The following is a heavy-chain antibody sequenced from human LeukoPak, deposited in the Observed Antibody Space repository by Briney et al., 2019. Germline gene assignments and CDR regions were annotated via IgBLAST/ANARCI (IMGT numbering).Heavy chain of an antibody. CDR1: GFTSSSFA. CDR2: ISGSGGST. CDR3: AKNSRSSGYYLDY. J-gene: IGHJ4*02. V-gene: IGHV3-23*01. D-gene: IGHD3-22*01. Sequence: PGGSLRLSCAASGFTSSSFAMSWVRQAPGKGLEWVSTISGSGGSTSYADSVKGRFTISRDNSKNTLYLQMNSLRAEDTALYYCAKNSRSSGYYLDYWGQGTLVTVSS.